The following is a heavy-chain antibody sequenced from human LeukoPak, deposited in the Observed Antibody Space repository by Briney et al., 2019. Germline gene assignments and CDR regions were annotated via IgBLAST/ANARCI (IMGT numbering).Heavy chain of an antibody. D-gene: IGHD2-2*01. CDR3: ARPYCSSTSCWDSAFDI. CDR1: GGSFSGYY. J-gene: IGHJ3*02. Sequence: SETLSLTCAVYGGSFSGYYWSWIRQPPGKGLGWIGEINHSGSTNYNPSLKSRVTISVDTSKNQFSLKLSSVTAADTAVYYCARPYCSSTSCWDSAFDIWGQGTMVTVSS. V-gene: IGHV4-34*01. CDR2: INHSGST.